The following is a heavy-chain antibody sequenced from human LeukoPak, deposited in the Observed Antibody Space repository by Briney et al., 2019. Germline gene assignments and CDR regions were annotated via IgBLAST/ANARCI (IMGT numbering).Heavy chain of an antibody. J-gene: IGHJ3*02. D-gene: IGHD1-14*01. CDR2: IYPGDSDT. CDR3: ARGTNPDAFDI. CDR1: GYSFTSYW. Sequence: GESLKISCKGSGYSFTSYWIGWVREMPGKGLEWVGIIYPGDSDTRYSPSFQGQVTISADKSISTAYLQCSSLKASDTAMYYCARGTNPDAFDIWGQGTMVTVSS. V-gene: IGHV5-51*01.